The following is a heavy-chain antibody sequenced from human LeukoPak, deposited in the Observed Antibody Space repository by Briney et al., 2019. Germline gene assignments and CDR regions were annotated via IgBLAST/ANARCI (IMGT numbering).Heavy chain of an antibody. D-gene: IGHD6-13*01. CDR2: IYYSGST. CDR3: AREIAEDGVAAAGPIDY. J-gene: IGHJ4*02. Sequence: PSQTLSLTCTVSGGTISSGGYYWSWIPPHPGKGLEGVGYIYYSGSTYYNPSLKSRVTISVDTSKNQFSLKLSPVTAADTAVYYCAREIAEDGVAAAGPIDYWGQGTLVTVSS. CDR1: GGTISSGGYY. V-gene: IGHV4-31*03.